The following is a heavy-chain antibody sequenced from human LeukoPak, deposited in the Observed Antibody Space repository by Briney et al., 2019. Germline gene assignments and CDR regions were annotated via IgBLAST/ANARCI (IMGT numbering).Heavy chain of an antibody. D-gene: IGHD6-13*01. CDR3: ARDGAAAGPNFDY. CDR2: INTNTGNP. CDR1: GYTFTSYA. J-gene: IGHJ4*02. Sequence: AASVKVSCKASGYTFTSYAMNWVRQAPGQGLEWMGWINTNTGNPTYAQGFTGRFVFSLGTSVSTAYLQISSLKAEDTAVYYCARDGAAAGPNFDYWGQGTLVTVSS. V-gene: IGHV7-4-1*02.